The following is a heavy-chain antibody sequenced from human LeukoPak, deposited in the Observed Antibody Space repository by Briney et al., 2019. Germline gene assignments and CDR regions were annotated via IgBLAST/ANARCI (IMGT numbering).Heavy chain of an antibody. V-gene: IGHV1-69*10. CDR2: IIPILGKP. Sequence: ASVKVSCKASGYTFTGYYMHWVRQAPGQGLEWMGRIIPILGKPTYAQKFQGRVTITADKSTGTAYMELSSLRSEDTAVYYCATEFIGDTSPYYFDSWGQGTLVTVSS. J-gene: IGHJ4*02. CDR1: GYTFTGYY. D-gene: IGHD3-10*01. CDR3: ATEFIGDTSPYYFDS.